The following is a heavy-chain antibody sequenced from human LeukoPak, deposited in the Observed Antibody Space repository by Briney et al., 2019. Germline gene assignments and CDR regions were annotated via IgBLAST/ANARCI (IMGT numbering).Heavy chain of an antibody. CDR3: TRSGGYSYGSVFDY. Sequence: PGGSLRLSCAASGFTFSSYSMNWVRQAPGKGLEWDSSISSSSSYIYYADSVKGRFTISRDNAKNSLYLQMNSLRAEDTAVYYCTRSGGYSYGSVFDYWGQGTLVTVSS. CDR1: GFTFSSYS. V-gene: IGHV3-21*01. J-gene: IGHJ4*02. CDR2: ISSSSSYI. D-gene: IGHD5-18*01.